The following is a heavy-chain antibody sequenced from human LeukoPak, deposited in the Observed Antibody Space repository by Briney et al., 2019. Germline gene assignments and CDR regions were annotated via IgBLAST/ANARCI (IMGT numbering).Heavy chain of an antibody. CDR1: GGSMTSTNW. Sequence: AGTLSLTCGVSGGSMTSTNWWCWVRQPPGQGLEWIGEVSLSGLTNYNPSLSSRVIMALDTSKNHLSLHLTSVTASDTAVYYCSRENGAFSPFGYWGQGYLVTVLS. D-gene: IGHD2-8*01. CDR3: SRENGAFSPFGY. CDR2: VSLSGLT. V-gene: IGHV4-4*02. J-gene: IGHJ4*02.